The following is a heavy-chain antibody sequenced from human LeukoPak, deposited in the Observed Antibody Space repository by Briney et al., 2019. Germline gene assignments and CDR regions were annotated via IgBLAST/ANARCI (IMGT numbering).Heavy chain of an antibody. CDR1: GFTFSSYG. Sequence: GRSLRLSCAASGFTFSSYGKHWVRQAPGKGLEWVAVISYDGSNKYYADSVKGRFTISRDNSKNTLYLQMNSLRAEDTAVYYCAKDRAVSSWGSLYYYYCGMDVWGQGTTVTVSS. CDR3: AKDRAVSSWGSLYYYYCGMDV. J-gene: IGHJ6*02. CDR2: ISYDGSNK. V-gene: IGHV3-30*18. D-gene: IGHD6-13*01.